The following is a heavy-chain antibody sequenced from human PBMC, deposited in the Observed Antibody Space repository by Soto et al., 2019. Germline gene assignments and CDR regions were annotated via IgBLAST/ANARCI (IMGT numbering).Heavy chain of an antibody. Sequence: QLQLQESGPGLVKPSETLSLTCTVSGGSISSSSYYWGWIRQPPGKGLEWIGSIYYSGSTYYNPSLKSRVTISVDTSKNQFSLKLSSVTAADTAVYYCATRITVVAATEDDYWGQGTLVTVSS. CDR3: ATRITVVAATEDDY. CDR1: GGSISSSSYY. J-gene: IGHJ4*02. V-gene: IGHV4-39*01. CDR2: IYYSGST. D-gene: IGHD2-15*01.